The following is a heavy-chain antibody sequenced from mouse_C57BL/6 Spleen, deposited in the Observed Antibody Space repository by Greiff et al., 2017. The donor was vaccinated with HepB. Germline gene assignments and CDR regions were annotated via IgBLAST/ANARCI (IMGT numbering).Heavy chain of an antibody. CDR3: AREGDGNYGNFDY. CDR1: GFTFSSYA. D-gene: IGHD2-1*01. Sequence: EVQRVESGGGLVKPGGSLKLSCAASGFTFSSYAMSWVRQTPEKRLEWVATISDGGSYTYYPDNIKGRFTISRDNAKNNLYLQMSHLKSEDTAMYYCAREGDGNYGNFDYWGQGTTLTVSS. J-gene: IGHJ2*01. CDR2: ISDGGSYT. V-gene: IGHV5-4*01.